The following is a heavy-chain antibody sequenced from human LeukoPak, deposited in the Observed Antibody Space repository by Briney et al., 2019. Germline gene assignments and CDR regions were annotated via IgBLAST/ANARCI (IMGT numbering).Heavy chain of an antibody. CDR1: GYTFTCYY. V-gene: IGHV1-2*02. J-gene: IGHJ4*02. CDR3: ARDQGYSYGYYFDY. CDR2: INPNTGGT. D-gene: IGHD5-18*01. Sequence: ASVKVSCKASGYTFTCYYMHWVRHAPGQGLERMGWINPNTGGTNYAQKFQGRVTMTRDTSISTAYMELSRLRSDDTAVYYCARDQGYSYGYYFDYWGQGTLVTVSS.